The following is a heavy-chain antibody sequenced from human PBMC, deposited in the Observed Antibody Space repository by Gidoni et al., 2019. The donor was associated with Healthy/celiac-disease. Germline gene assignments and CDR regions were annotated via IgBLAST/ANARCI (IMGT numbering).Heavy chain of an antibody. CDR3: ARDEGGWFGARGRWFDP. V-gene: IGHV4-30-4*01. J-gene: IGHJ5*02. D-gene: IGHD3-10*01. Sequence: QVQLQESGPGLVKPSQTLSLTCTVPGGSISSGDYYWSWIRQPPGKGLEWIGYIYYSGRTYYNPSLKSRVTISVDTSKNQFSLKLSSVTAADTAVYYCARDEGGWFGARGRWFDPWGQGTLVTVSS. CDR2: IYYSGRT. CDR1: GGSISSGDYY.